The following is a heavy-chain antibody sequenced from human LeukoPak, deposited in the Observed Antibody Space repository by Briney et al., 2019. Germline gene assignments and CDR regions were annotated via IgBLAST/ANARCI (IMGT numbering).Heavy chain of an antibody. Sequence: GGSLRLSCAASGFTVSSSYMSWVRQAPGKGLEWVSVIYSGGSTYYADSVKGRFTISRDNSKNTLYLQMNSLRAEDTAVYYCARVMSSSWTDYYGMDVWGQGTTVTVSS. D-gene: IGHD6-13*01. J-gene: IGHJ6*02. CDR2: IYSGGST. V-gene: IGHV3-66*01. CDR3: ARVMSSSWTDYYGMDV. CDR1: GFTVSSSY.